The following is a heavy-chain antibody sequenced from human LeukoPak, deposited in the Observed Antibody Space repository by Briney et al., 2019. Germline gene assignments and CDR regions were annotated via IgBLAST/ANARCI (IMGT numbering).Heavy chain of an antibody. V-gene: IGHV1-2*02. CDR3: ARVGLGYSYGYLDY. CDR2: INPHSGGA. J-gene: IGHJ4*02. Sequence: ALVTVSCKASGYTFTGYYMHWVRQAPGQGLEWMGWINPHSGGANFAQKFQGRVTMTRDTSINTAYMELSRLRSDDTAVYYCARVGLGYSYGYLDYWGQGTLVTVSS. CDR1: GYTFTGYY. D-gene: IGHD5-18*01.